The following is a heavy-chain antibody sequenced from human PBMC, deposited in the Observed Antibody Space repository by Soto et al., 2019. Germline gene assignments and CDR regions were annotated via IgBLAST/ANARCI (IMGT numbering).Heavy chain of an antibody. V-gene: IGHV4-34*01. J-gene: IGHJ3*02. D-gene: IGHD3-22*01. CDR2: INHSGST. CDR3: ASSDSSAHDAFDI. CDR1: GGSFSGYY. Sequence: SETLSLTCAVYGGSFSGYYWSWIRQPPGKGLEWIGEINHSGSTNYNPSLKGRVTISVDTSKNQFSLKLSSVTAADTAVYYCASSDSSAHDAFDIWGQGTMVTVSS.